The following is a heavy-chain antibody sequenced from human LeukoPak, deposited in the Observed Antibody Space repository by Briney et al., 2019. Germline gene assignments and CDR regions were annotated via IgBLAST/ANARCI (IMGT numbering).Heavy chain of an antibody. CDR1: GVSINGFY. J-gene: IGHJ4*02. V-gene: IGHV4-59*01. CDR3: ARGVLDYSGSGTYYRHFDF. CDR2: IYYSGTT. D-gene: IGHD3-10*01. Sequence: SETLSLTCTVSGVSINGFYWSWIRQPPGKGLEWIGYIYYSGTTNYNPSLRSRVTISVDTSKNQFSLKLSSVTAADTAVYYCARGVLDYSGSGTYYRHFDFWGQGTLVTVSS.